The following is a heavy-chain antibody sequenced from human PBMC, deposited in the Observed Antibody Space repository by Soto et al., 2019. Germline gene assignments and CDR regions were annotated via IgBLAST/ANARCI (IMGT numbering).Heavy chain of an antibody. V-gene: IGHV3-23*01. Sequence: PGGSLRLSCAASGFTFSSYAMSWVRQAPGKGLEWVSAISGSGGSTYYAAPVKGRFTISRDDSKNTLYLQMNSLKTEDTAVYYCTTGTYYDTSGYYYEVVFDIWGQGTMVTVSS. CDR3: TTGTYYDTSGYYYEVVFDI. D-gene: IGHD3-22*01. CDR1: GFTFSSYA. J-gene: IGHJ3*02. CDR2: ISGSGGST.